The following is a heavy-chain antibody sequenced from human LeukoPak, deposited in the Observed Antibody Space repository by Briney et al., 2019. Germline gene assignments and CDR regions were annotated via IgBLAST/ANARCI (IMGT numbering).Heavy chain of an antibody. CDR3: ARVLSGTKPLDY. D-gene: IGHD2-8*01. V-gene: IGHV1-2*02. J-gene: IGHJ4*02. Sequence: ASVKVSCKASGYTFTGYYMHWVRQAPGQGLEWMGWINPNSGGTNYAQKFQGRVTMTRDTSISTAYMELSRLRSDDTAVYYCARVLSGTKPLDYWGQGTLVTVPS. CDR1: GYTFTGYY. CDR2: INPNSGGT.